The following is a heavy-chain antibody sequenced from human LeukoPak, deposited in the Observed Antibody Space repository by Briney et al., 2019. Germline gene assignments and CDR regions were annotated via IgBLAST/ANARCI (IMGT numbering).Heavy chain of an antibody. CDR3: ARTPTRKYGSGSYEFDY. CDR2: INHSGST. V-gene: IGHV4-34*01. J-gene: IGHJ4*02. D-gene: IGHD3-10*01. Sequence: SETLSLTCAVYGGSFSGYYWSWIRQPPGKGLEWIGEINHSGSTNYNPSLKSRVTISVDTSKNQFSLKLSSVTAADTAVYYCARTPTRKYGSGSYEFDYWGQGTLVTVSS. CDR1: GGSFSGYY.